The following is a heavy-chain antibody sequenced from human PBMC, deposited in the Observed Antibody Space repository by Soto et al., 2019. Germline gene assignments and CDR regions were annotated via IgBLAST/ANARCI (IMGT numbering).Heavy chain of an antibody. Sequence: GGSLRLSCAASGLTFSSYAMSWVRQAPGKGLEWVSAISGSGGSTYYADSVKGRFTISRDNSKNTLYLQMNSLRAEDTAVYYCAKARYYDYIWGTYYFDYWGQGTLVTVSS. CDR3: AKARYYDYIWGTYYFDY. D-gene: IGHD3-16*01. J-gene: IGHJ4*02. CDR2: ISGSGGST. V-gene: IGHV3-23*01. CDR1: GLTFSSYA.